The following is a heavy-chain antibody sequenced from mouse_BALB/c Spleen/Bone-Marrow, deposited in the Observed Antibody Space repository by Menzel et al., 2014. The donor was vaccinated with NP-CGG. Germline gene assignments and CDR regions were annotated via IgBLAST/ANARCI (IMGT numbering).Heavy chain of an antibody. J-gene: IGHJ4*01. CDR2: ISCYNGAT. V-gene: IGHV1S34*01. D-gene: IGHD1-1*01. CDR3: ARSEGIYYYGSSYALDY. Sequence: LVKTGASVKISCKASDYSFTDYYMHWVKQTHGKSLEWIGYISCYNGATSYNQKFKGKATFTVDTSSXTAYMQFSSLTSEDSAAYYCARSEGIYYYGSSYALDYWGQGTSVTVSS. CDR1: DYSFTDYY.